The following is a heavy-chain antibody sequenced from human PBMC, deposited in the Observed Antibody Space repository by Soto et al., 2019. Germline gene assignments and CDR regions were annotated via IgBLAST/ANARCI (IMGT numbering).Heavy chain of an antibody. D-gene: IGHD4-17*01. Sequence: ASVKVSCKASGYTFTGYYMHWVRQAPGQGLEWMGWINPNSGGTDYAQKFQGRVTMTRDTSISTAYMELSRLRSDDTAVYYCASQDYGGSLEAFDIWGQGTMVTVSS. CDR1: GYTFTGYY. V-gene: IGHV1-2*02. CDR3: ASQDYGGSLEAFDI. CDR2: INPNSGGT. J-gene: IGHJ3*02.